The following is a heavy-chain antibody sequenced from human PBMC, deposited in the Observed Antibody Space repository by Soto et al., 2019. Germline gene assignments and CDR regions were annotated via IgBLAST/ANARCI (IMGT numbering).Heavy chain of an antibody. CDR1: GGSISSYY. V-gene: IGHV4-59*01. J-gene: IGHJ4*02. Sequence: SETLSLTCTVSGGSISSYYWSWIRQPPGKGLEWIGYIYYSGSTNYNPSLKSRVTISVDTSKNQFSLKLSSVTAADTAVYYCAGGYGGDFWSGLVLNDYWGQGTLVTVSS. CDR3: AGGYGGDFWSGLVLNDY. CDR2: IYYSGST. D-gene: IGHD3-3*01.